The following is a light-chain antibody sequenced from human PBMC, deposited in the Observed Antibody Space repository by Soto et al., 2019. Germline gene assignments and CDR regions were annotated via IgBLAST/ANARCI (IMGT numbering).Light chain of an antibody. CDR2: DVI. CDR1: SSDGGGYNY. J-gene: IGLJ1*01. Sequence: QSALTQPASVSGSPGQSITISCTGTSSDGGGYNYVSWYQQHPGKAPKVMIYDVINRPSGVSNRFSGSKSGNTASLTISGLQAEDEADYYCSSYTSSSTVFGTGTQLTVL. V-gene: IGLV2-14*03. CDR3: SSYTSSSTV.